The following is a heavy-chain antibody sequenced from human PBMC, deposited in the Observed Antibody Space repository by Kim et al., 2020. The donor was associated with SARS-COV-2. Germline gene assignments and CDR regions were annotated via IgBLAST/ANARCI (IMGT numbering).Heavy chain of an antibody. D-gene: IGHD5-12*01. V-gene: IGHV3-9*01. Sequence: GGSLRLSCAASGFTFDDYAMHWVRQAPGKGLEWVSGISWNSGSIGYADSVKGRFTISRDNAKNSLYLQMNSLRAEDTALYYCAKAVVRSGYVFLACMDVWGQGTTVTVSS. CDR3: AKAVVRSGYVFLACMDV. J-gene: IGHJ6*02. CDR1: GFTFDDYA. CDR2: ISWNSGSI.